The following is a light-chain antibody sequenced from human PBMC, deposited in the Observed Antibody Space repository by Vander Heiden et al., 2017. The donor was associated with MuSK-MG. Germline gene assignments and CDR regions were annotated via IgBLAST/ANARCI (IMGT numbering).Light chain of an antibody. J-gene: IGLJ2*01. CDR2: GQN. CDR3: YSPESSCNHVV. Sequence: SELTQDPAVSVAFGHTVRIKCQRNSLRREHASWYQQTPGQVPVLGIDGQNNRPSGIPDRFSGSSSGNTASLTITGAQEEDDADYYCYSPESSCNHVVFGGGTKLTVL. V-gene: IGLV3-19*01. CDR1: SLRREH.